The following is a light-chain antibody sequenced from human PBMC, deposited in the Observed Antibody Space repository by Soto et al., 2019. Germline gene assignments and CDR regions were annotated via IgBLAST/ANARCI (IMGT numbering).Light chain of an antibody. J-gene: IGKJ4*01. CDR2: ATS. V-gene: IGKV1-39*01. CDR3: QQANSFPLT. CDR1: QTISSY. Sequence: DIVMTQSPSSLSASVGDRGTVTCRASQTISSYLNWYQQKPGKAPNLMIYATSTLKSGVPSRFSGSGSGTEFTLTISSLQPEDVATYYCQQANSFPLTFGGGTKVDI.